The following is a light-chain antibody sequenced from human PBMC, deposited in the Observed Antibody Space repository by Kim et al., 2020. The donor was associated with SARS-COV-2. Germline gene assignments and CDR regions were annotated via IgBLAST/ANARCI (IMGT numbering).Light chain of an antibody. V-gene: IGLV3-19*01. J-gene: IGLJ3*02. CDR2: GNY. CDR3: NSRDSSGDHVV. Sequence: ALVQTVRLTCQGDSLRNYYATWYQQRPGQAPVLVLFGNYNRPSGIPDRFSGSGSGNTASLTITGAQAEDEADYYCNSRDSSGDHVVFGGGTKLTVL. CDR1: SLRNYY.